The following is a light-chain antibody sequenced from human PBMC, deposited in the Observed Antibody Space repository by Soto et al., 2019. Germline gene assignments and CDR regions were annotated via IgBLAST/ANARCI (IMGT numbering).Light chain of an antibody. Sequence: EIVLSPAPGTPALSPGERATPSCRASQSVTKNNLNWYQQKPGQAPRLLIYGASIRATGIPDRFSGSGSETDFTLTISRLEPEDFALYYCQQYGSSAPITFGQGTRLEIK. CDR1: QSVTKNN. CDR2: GAS. J-gene: IGKJ5*01. CDR3: QQYGSSAPIT. V-gene: IGKV3-20*01.